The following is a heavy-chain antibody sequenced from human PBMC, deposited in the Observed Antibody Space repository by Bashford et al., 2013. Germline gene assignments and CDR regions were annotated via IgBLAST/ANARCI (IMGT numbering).Heavy chain of an antibody. V-gene: IGHV1-46*01. J-gene: IGHJ3*02. D-gene: IGHD3-10*01. Sequence: ASVKVSCKASGYTFTTYYIHWVRQAPGQGLEWMGIINPSGGSTNYAQKFQGRVTITADESTSTAYMELSSLRSEDTAVYYCASTFXGSFGDYMVAFDIWGQGTMVTVSS. CDR3: ASTFXGSFGDYMVAFDI. CDR1: GYTFTTYY. CDR2: INPSGGST.